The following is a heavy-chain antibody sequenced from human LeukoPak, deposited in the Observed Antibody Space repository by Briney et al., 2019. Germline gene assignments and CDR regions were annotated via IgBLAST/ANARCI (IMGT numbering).Heavy chain of an antibody. CDR2: ISGSGGST. CDR3: ARGTPGHIFPDYCSGGSCYGFDY. J-gene: IGHJ4*02. CDR1: GFTFSNYA. Sequence: WGSLRLSCAASGFTFSNYAMSWVRQAPGKGLEWVSAISGSGGSTYYADSVKGRFTISRDNAKNSLYLQMNSLRAEDTAVYYCARGTPGHIFPDYCSGGSCYGFDYWGQGTLVTVSS. V-gene: IGHV3-23*01. D-gene: IGHD2-15*01.